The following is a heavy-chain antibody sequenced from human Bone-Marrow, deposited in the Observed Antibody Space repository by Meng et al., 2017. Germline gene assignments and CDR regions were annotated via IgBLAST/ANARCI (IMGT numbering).Heavy chain of an antibody. CDR3: ASQNSSSWYNWYFDL. CDR1: GYSISSGYY. D-gene: IGHD6-13*01. CDR2: IYHSGST. V-gene: IGHV4-38-2*02. Sequence: SETLSLTCTVSGYSISSGYYWGWIRQPPGKGLEWIGSIYHSGSTYYNPSLKSRVTMSVDTSKNQFSLKLSSVTAADTAVYYCASQNSSSWYNWYFDLWGRGTLVTVSS. J-gene: IGHJ2*01.